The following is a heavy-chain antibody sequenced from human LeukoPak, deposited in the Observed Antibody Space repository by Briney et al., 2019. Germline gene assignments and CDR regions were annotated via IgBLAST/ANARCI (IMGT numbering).Heavy chain of an antibody. J-gene: IGHJ4*02. Sequence: GGSLRLSCAASGFTFSSYGMHWVRQAPGKGLEWVAVIWYDGSNKYYADSVKGRFTISRDNSKNTLYLHMNSLRAEDTAVYYCARVKVGTTNRFDYWGQGTLVTVSS. CDR3: ARVKVGTTNRFDY. D-gene: IGHD1-26*01. V-gene: IGHV3-33*01. CDR1: GFTFSSYG. CDR2: IWYDGSNK.